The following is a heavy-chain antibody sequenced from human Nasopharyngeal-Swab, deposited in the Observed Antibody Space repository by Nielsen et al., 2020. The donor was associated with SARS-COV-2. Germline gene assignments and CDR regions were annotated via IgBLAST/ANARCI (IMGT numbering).Heavy chain of an antibody. CDR3: ARDLIGGVELRFLEWLSAGGFDP. V-gene: IGHV4-39*07. CDR2: IYYSGST. CDR1: GGSISSSSYY. Sequence: SETLSLTCTVSGGSISSSSYYWGWIRQPPGKGLEWIGSIYYSGSTYYNPSLKSRVTISVDTSKNQFSLKLSSVTAADTAVYYCARDLIGGVELRFLEWLSAGGFDPWGQGTLVTVSS. D-gene: IGHD3-3*01. J-gene: IGHJ5*02.